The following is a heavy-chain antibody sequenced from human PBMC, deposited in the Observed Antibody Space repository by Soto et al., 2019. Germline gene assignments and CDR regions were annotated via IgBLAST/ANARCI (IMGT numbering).Heavy chain of an antibody. D-gene: IGHD3-22*01. V-gene: IGHV3-48*02. CDR3: ARDRDYDSSGYYGFDY. Sequence: GGSLRLSCAASGFTFSSYSMNWVRQAPGKGLEWVSYISSSSSTIYYADSVKGRFTISRDNAKNSLYLQMNSLRDEDTAVYYCARDRDYDSSGYYGFDYWGQGTLVTVSS. J-gene: IGHJ4*02. CDR2: ISSSSSTI. CDR1: GFTFSSYS.